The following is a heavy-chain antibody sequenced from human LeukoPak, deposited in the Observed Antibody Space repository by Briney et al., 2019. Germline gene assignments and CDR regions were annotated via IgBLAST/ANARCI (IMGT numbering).Heavy chain of an antibody. J-gene: IGHJ4*02. CDR2: INTDGSST. CDR3: ARDVDYANPRHDY. Sequence: PGGSLRLSCAASGFIFSSYWMHWVRHAPGKGLVWVSRINTDGSSTSYADSVKGRFTISRDNAKNTLYLQMNSLRAEDTAVYYCARDVDYANPRHDYWGQGTLVTVSS. V-gene: IGHV3-74*01. D-gene: IGHD4/OR15-4a*01. CDR1: GFIFSSYW.